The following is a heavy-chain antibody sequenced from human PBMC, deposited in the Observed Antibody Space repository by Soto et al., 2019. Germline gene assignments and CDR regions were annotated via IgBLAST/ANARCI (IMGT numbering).Heavy chain of an antibody. V-gene: IGHV3-23*01. CDR3: TTEPGIAVSPVGVVVGVVDY. D-gene: IGHD6-19*01. Sequence: GGSLRLSCAASGFTFSSYAMSWVRQAPGKGLEWVSAISGSGGSTYYADSVKGRFTISRDNSKNTLYLQMNSLRAEDTAVYYCTTEPGIAVSPVGVVVGVVDYWGQGTLVTVSS. J-gene: IGHJ4*02. CDR2: ISGSGGST. CDR1: GFTFSSYA.